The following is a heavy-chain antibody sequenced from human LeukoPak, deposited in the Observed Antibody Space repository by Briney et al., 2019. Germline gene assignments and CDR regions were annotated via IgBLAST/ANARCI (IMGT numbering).Heavy chain of an antibody. CDR2: INPNSGGT. CDR3: ARGGRHYDFWSGYSTFDY. J-gene: IGHJ4*02. CDR1: GYTFTGYY. D-gene: IGHD3-3*01. V-gene: IGHV1-2*02. Sequence: ASVKVSCKASGYTFTGYYMHWVRQAPGQGLEWMGWINPNSGGTNYAQKFQGRVTMTRDTSISTAYMELSRLRSDDTAVYYCARGGRHYDFWSGYSTFDYWGQGTLVTVSS.